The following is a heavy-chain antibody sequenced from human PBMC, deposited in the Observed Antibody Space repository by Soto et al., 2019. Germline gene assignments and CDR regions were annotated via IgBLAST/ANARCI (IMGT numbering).Heavy chain of an antibody. CDR3: ARSPVGEAFNV. Sequence: EVQLVESGGGLVKPGGSLRLSCAASGFTFSSYSMNWVRQAPGMGLEWVSSISSGSDYIFYADSVKGRFTISRDNAKNSLFLQMNSLTAEDTAVYYCARSPVGEAFNVWGQGTVVTVSS. J-gene: IGHJ3*01. CDR1: GFTFSSYS. CDR2: ISSGSDYI. V-gene: IGHV3-21*01.